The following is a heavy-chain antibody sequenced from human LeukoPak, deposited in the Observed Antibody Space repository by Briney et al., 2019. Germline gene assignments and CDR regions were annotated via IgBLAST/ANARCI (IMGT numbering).Heavy chain of an antibody. V-gene: IGHV3-66*01. Sequence: QPGVSLRRSCAASGFTVSSNYMSWVRQAPGKGLEWVSVIYSGGSTYYADSVKGRFTISRDNSKNTLYLQMNSLRAEDTAVYYCATTTKSGWFDPWGQGTLVTVSS. CDR1: GFTVSSNY. CDR2: IYSGGST. D-gene: IGHD1-1*01. J-gene: IGHJ5*02. CDR3: ATTTKSGWFDP.